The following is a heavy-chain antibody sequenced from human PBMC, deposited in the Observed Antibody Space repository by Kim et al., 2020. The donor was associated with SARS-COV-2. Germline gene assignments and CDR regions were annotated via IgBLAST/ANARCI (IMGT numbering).Heavy chain of an antibody. Sequence: SETLSLTCAVYGGSFSGYYWSWIRQPPGKGLEWIGEINHSGSTNYNPSLKSRVTISVDTSKNQFSLKLSSVTAADTAVYYCARARNHNSITFGGVIVIPSEYNWFDPWGQGTLVTVSA. CDR3: ARARNHNSITFGGVIVIPSEYNWFDP. J-gene: IGHJ5*02. D-gene: IGHD3-16*02. V-gene: IGHV4-34*01. CDR2: INHSGST. CDR1: GGSFSGYY.